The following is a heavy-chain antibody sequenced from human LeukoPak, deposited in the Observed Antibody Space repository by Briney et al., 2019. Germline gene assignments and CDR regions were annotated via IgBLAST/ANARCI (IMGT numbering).Heavy chain of an antibody. CDR3: TTATRRDCEFDY. D-gene: IGHD2-21*02. J-gene: IGHJ4*02. V-gene: IGHV3-15*07. CDR2: IKSNTDGGTT. CDR1: GFTFNNVW. Sequence: GGSLRLSCAASGFTFNNVWMNWVRQAPGKGLEWVGRIKSNTDGGTTDYAAPVKGRFTISRDDSTNTPFLQMNSLKTEDTAVYYCTTATRRDCEFDYWGQGTLVTVSS.